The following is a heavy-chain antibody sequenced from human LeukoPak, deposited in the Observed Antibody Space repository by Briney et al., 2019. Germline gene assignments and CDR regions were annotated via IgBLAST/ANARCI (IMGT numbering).Heavy chain of an antibody. CDR3: ARDLVTVTKGFDI. D-gene: IGHD4-17*01. J-gene: IGHJ3*02. CDR1: GDSFSSHY. CDR2: ISYIGST. V-gene: IGHV4-59*11. Sequence: PSETLSLTCAVSGDSFSSHYWTWLRQPPGKGLEWIGYISYIGSTNYNPSLKSRVTISMDTSKNQFSLKLSSVTAADTAVYYCARDLVTVTKGFDIWGQGTMVSVSS.